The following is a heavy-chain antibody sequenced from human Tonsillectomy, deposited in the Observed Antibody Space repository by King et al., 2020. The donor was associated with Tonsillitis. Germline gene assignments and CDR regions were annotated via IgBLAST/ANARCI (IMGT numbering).Heavy chain of an antibody. Sequence: VQLVQSGGGLVKPGGSLRLSCAASGFTFSSYSMNWVRQAPGKGLEWVSSISSSSSYISYADSVKGRFTISRDNAKNSLYLQMNSLRAEDTAVYYCARANAVDTAMAYYYYYYGMDVWGQGTTVTVSS. V-gene: IGHV3-21*01. CDR1: GFTFSSYS. CDR3: ARANAVDTAMAYYYYYYGMDV. J-gene: IGHJ6*02. CDR2: ISSSSSYI. D-gene: IGHD5-18*01.